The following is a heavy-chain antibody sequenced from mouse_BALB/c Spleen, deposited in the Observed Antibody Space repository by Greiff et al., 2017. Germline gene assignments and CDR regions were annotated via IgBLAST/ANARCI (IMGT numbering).Heavy chain of an antibody. V-gene: IGHV3-6*02. CDR3: ASGLRHGAMDY. D-gene: IGHD2-12*01. CDR1: GYSITSGYY. Sequence: VQLKESGPGLVKPSQSLSLTCSVTGYSITSGYYWNWIRQFPGNKLEWMGYISYDGSNNYNPSLKNRISITRDTSKNQFFLKLNSVTTEDTATYYCASGLRHGAMDYWGQGTSVTVSS. CDR2: ISYDGSN. J-gene: IGHJ4*01.